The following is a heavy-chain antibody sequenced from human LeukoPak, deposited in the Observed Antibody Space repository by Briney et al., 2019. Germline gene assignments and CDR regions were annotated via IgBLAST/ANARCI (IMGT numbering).Heavy chain of an antibody. Sequence: SETLSLTCTVSGGSISSSSYYWGWIRQPPGKGLEWIGSIYYSGSTYYNPSLKSRVTISVDTSKNQFSLKLSSVTAADTAVYYCARGSQLLWFGELLYVYRENWFDPWGQGTLVTVSS. CDR2: IYYSGST. V-gene: IGHV4-39*01. CDR1: GGSISSSSYY. D-gene: IGHD3-10*01. J-gene: IGHJ5*02. CDR3: ARGSQLLWFGELLYVYRENWFDP.